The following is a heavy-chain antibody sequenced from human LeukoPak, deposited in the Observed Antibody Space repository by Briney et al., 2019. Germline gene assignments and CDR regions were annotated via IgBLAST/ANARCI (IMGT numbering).Heavy chain of an antibody. CDR3: ARLRDSSSWYTSYYFDY. V-gene: IGHV5-51*01. J-gene: IGHJ4*02. Sequence: GESLKISCKGSGYSFTTYWIAWVRQMPGKGLEWMGIIYPGDSDIRYSPSFQGQVTISADKSISTAYLQWSSLKASDTAMYYCARLRDSSSWYTSYYFDYWGQGTLVTVSS. CDR2: IYPGDSDI. D-gene: IGHD6-13*01. CDR1: GYSFTTYW.